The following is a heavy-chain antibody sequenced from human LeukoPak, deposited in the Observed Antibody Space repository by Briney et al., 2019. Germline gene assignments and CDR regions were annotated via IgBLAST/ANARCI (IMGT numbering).Heavy chain of an antibody. CDR2: VASGGSPI. J-gene: IGHJ3*02. D-gene: IGHD1-20*01. Sequence: GGSLRLSCAASGFTFSTSEMTWVRQAPGKGLEWIAYVASGGSPIYYADSVRGRFIISRDNAKNSLSLQMTSLRAEDTALYYCVREDNFDALDIWGQGTKVTVSS. CDR3: VREDNFDALDI. V-gene: IGHV3-48*03. CDR1: GFTFSTSE.